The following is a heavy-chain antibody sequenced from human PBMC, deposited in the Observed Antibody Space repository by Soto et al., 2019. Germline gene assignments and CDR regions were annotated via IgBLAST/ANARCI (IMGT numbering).Heavy chain of an antibody. CDR3: AIDQITFGGVIDSFDAFDI. Sequence: GGSLRLSCAGSGFTFNSYAMSWVRQAPGKGLEWVAVISYDGSNKYYADSVKGRFTISRDNSKNTLYLQMNSLRAEDTAVYYCAIDQITFGGVIDSFDAFDIWGQGTMVTVSS. J-gene: IGHJ3*02. CDR1: GFTFNSYA. V-gene: IGHV3-30*03. D-gene: IGHD3-16*02. CDR2: ISYDGSNK.